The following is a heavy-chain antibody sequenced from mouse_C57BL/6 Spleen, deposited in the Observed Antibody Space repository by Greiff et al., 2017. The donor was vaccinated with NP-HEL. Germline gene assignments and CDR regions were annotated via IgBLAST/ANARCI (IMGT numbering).Heavy chain of an antibody. D-gene: IGHD1-1*01. Sequence: QVQLQQSGAELVRPGTSVKVSCKASGYAFTNYLIEWVKQRPGQGLEWIGVINPGSGGTNYNEKFKGKATLTADKSSSTAYMQLSSLTSEDSAVYYCARLSYKGEYAMDYWGQGTSVTVSS. CDR2: INPGSGGT. J-gene: IGHJ4*01. CDR3: ARLSYKGEYAMDY. V-gene: IGHV1-54*01. CDR1: GYAFTNYL.